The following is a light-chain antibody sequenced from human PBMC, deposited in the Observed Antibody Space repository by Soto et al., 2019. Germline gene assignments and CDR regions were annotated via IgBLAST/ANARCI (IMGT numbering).Light chain of an antibody. Sequence: EIVLTQSPGTLSLSPGERATLSYRASQSVSSSYLAWYQQKPGQAPRLLIYGASSRATGIPDRFSGSGSGTDFTLTISRLEPEDFAVYYCHQYADSRTFGQGTKLEIK. J-gene: IGKJ2*02. CDR3: HQYADSRT. CDR1: QSVSSSY. CDR2: GAS. V-gene: IGKV3-20*01.